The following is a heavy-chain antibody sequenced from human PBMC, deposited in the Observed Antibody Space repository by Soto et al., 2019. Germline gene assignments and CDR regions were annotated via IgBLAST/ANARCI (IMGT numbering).Heavy chain of an antibody. Sequence: QVQLVESGGGVVQPGRSLRLSCAASGFTFSSYGMHWVRQAPGKGLEWVAVISYDGSNKYYADSVKGRFTISRDNSKNTLYLQMNSLRAEDTAVYYCAKEVMWYGDNLYYYYYGMDVWGQGTTVTVSS. J-gene: IGHJ6*02. CDR3: AKEVMWYGDNLYYYYYGMDV. CDR1: GFTFSSYG. D-gene: IGHD4-17*01. CDR2: ISYDGSNK. V-gene: IGHV3-30*18.